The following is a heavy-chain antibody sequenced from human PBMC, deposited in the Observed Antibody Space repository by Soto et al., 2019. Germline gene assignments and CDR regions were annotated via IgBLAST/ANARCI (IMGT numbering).Heavy chain of an antibody. CDR3: VKGNQLLRYYFEF. J-gene: IGHJ4*01. CDR1: GFTFSNYA. D-gene: IGHD2-15*01. V-gene: IGHV3-64D*06. Sequence: GGSLRLSCSVSGFTFSNYAMHWVRQAPGKGLEYVSGITSDGDSTWHADSVKDRFTISRDNSKNTLFLQMSSLRVEDTAIYFCVKGNQLLRYYFEFWGPGTLVTVST. CDR2: ITSDGDST.